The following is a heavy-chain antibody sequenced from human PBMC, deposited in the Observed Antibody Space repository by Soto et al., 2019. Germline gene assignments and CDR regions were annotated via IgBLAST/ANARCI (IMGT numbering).Heavy chain of an antibody. Sequence: QVQLLESGGGVVQPGRSLRLSCAASGFTFSSYGMHWVRQAPGKGLEWVAVISYDGSNKYYADSVKGRFTISRDNSKNALYLQMNSLRSEDTAVYYCAKDGTRWGGDACDIWGQGTMVTVSS. CDR2: ISYDGSNK. CDR3: AKDGTRWGGDACDI. J-gene: IGHJ3*02. D-gene: IGHD3-10*01. V-gene: IGHV3-30*18. CDR1: GFTFSSYG.